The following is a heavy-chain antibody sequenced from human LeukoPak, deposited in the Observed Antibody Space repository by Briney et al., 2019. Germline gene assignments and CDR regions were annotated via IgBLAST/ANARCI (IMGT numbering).Heavy chain of an antibody. CDR2: IYYSGIT. CDR1: GDSITSNSY. CDR3: AREITLVRGVLLRWFDP. V-gene: IGHV4-39*07. Sequence: SETLSLTCNVSGDSITSNSYWGWIRQPPGKGLEWIGSIYYSGITYYNPSLKSRVTISVDTSKNQLSLRLRSVTAADTAMYYCAREITLVRGVLLRWFDPWGQGTLVTVSS. D-gene: IGHD3-10*01. J-gene: IGHJ5*02.